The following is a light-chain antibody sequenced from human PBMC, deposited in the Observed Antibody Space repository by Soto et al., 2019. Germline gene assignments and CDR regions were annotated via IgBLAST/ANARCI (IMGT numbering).Light chain of an antibody. CDR3: QQYGGSPLYT. CDR1: QNVLNNY. V-gene: IGKV3-20*01. J-gene: IGKJ2*01. CDR2: GAS. Sequence: EVVLTQSPGTLSLSPGERATLSCRASQNVLNNYLSWYQQKPGQAPRLLIYGASSRATGIPDRFSGSGSGTDFTLIISGLEPEDFAVYYCQQYGGSPLYTFGRGTKVEIK.